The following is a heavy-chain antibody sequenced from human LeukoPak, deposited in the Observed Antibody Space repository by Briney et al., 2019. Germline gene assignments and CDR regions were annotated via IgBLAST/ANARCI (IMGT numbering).Heavy chain of an antibody. CDR3: ATGGLGISPFEY. D-gene: IGHD3/OR15-3a*01. J-gene: IGHJ4*02. CDR2: INSDGSSS. V-gene: IGHV3-74*01. CDR1: GFTFSSYW. Sequence: GGSLRLSCAASGFTFSSYWMHWVRQAPGKGLVWVSRINSDGSSSSYADSVKGRFTISRDNSKNTLYLQMNSLRAEDTAIYYCATGGLGISPFEYWGQGTLVTVSS.